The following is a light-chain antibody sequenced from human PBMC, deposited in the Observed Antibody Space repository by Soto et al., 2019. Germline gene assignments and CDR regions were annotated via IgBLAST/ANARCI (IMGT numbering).Light chain of an antibody. Sequence: DIQMTQSPSTLSGSGGDRVTITCRASQTISSWLAWYQQKPGKDPKLLIYKASSLESGVPSRFSGSGSGTEFTLTISSLQPDDFATYYCQQYNSYSTFGQGTKVDIK. CDR2: KAS. CDR3: QQYNSYST. V-gene: IGKV1-5*03. J-gene: IGKJ1*01. CDR1: QTISSW.